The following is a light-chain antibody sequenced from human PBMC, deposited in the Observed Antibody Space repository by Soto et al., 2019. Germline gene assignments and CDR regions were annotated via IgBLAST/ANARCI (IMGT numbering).Light chain of an antibody. CDR2: QIS. V-gene: IGKV2-24*01. J-gene: IGKJ1*01. Sequence: VLTQTPLSSPVTLGQPASISCRSSQSLVHNDGNTYLSWLQQRPGQPPRLLIYQISNRLSGVPDRVSGSGAGTDFTLKISRVEAVDVGVYYYMQFAHFPWAFSLGTKVEIK. CDR1: QSLVHNDGNTY. CDR3: MQFAHFPWA.